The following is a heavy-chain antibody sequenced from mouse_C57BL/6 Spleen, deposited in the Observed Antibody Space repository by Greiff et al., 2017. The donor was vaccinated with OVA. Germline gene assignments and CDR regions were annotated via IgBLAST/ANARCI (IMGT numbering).Heavy chain of an antibody. CDR3: TRGPSYYYGSSYDYFDY. CDR2: ISSGGDYI. Sequence: EVQVVESGEGLVKPGGSLKLSCAASGFTFSSYAMSWVRQTPEKRLEWVAYISSGGDYIYYADTVKGRFTISRDNARNTLYLQMSSLKSEDTAMYYCTRGPSYYYGSSYDYFDYWGQGTTLTVSS. V-gene: IGHV5-9-1*02. D-gene: IGHD1-1*01. CDR1: GFTFSSYA. J-gene: IGHJ2*01.